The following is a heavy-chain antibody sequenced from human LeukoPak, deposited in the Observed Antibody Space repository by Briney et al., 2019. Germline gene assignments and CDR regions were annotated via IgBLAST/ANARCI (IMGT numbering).Heavy chain of an antibody. D-gene: IGHD2-15*01. CDR2: ISAYNGNT. V-gene: IGHV1-18*01. J-gene: IGHJ4*02. CDR1: GYTFTSYG. CDR3: ARDRPDCSSGSCYNY. Sequence: ASVKVSCKASGYTFTSYGISWVRQAPGQGLEWMGWISAYNGNTNYAQKLQGRVTMTTDTSTSTAYMELRSLRSDDTAVYYCARDRPDCSSGSCYNYWGQGTLVTVSS.